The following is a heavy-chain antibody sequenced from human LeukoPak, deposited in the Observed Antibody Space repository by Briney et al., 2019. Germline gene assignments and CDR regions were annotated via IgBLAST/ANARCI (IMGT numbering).Heavy chain of an antibody. CDR1: EFTVSSNY. D-gene: IGHD3-10*01. Sequence: GGSLSLSCAVSEFTVSSNYMSWVRQAPGKGLEWVSVIYSGGTPYYADSVKGRFTISRDNSKNTLYLQMNSLRAEDTAVYYCASMRSFYFDYWAQGTLVTVSS. CDR2: IYSGGTP. V-gene: IGHV3-66*01. J-gene: IGHJ4*02. CDR3: ASMRSFYFDY.